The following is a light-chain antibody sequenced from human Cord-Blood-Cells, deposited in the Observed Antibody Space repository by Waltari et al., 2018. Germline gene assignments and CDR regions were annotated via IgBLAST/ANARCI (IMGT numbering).Light chain of an antibody. Sequence: QSPLTQSASASGSPGQSITISCTGTSSDFGSYNLVSWYQQHPGKAPKLMIYEVSKRPSEVSNRFSGSKSGNTASLTISGLQAEDEADYYWCSYAGRVFGGGTKLTVL. CDR1: SSDFGSYNL. CDR3: CSYAGRV. CDR2: EVS. V-gene: IGLV2-23*02. J-gene: IGLJ3*02.